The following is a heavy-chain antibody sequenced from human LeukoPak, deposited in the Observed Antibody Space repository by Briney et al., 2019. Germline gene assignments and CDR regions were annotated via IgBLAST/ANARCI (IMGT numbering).Heavy chain of an antibody. CDR3: ARGTNLDY. CDR1: GFTFSSYE. CDR2: ISSSASTI. Sequence: GGSLRLSCAASGFTFSSYEMNWVRQAPGKGLEWVSYISSSASTIYYADSVKGRFTISRDNAKNSLYLQMNSLRAEDTAVYYCARGTNLDYCGQGALVIVSS. V-gene: IGHV3-48*03. D-gene: IGHD2-8*01. J-gene: IGHJ4*02.